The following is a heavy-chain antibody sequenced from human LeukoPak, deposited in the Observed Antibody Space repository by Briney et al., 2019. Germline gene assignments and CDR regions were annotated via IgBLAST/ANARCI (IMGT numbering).Heavy chain of an antibody. CDR3: TRDRRSASPNWFDP. CDR2: ISGSNGNT. D-gene: IGHD2-2*01. CDR1: GYTFTKYG. V-gene: IGHV1-18*01. Sequence: GASVKVSCKASGYTFTKYGISWVRQAPGQGFEWMGWISGSNGNTNYAQKVQGRVTMTTDTSTSTAFMELRSLRSDDTAVYFCTRDRRSASPNWFDPWGQGTLVTVSS. J-gene: IGHJ5*02.